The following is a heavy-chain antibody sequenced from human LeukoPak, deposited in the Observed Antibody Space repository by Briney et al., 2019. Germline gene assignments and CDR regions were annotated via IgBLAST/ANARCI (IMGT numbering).Heavy chain of an antibody. V-gene: IGHV4-39*07. D-gene: IGHD1-26*01. CDR2: IYFSGTT. CDR3: ATDSGVGTMSD. Sequence: SETLSLTCTVSGGSIASSSYYWGWIRQPPGKGLEWIGSIYFSGTTNYNSSLKSRVTISLDTSKSQFSLNLISVTAADTAVYYCATDSGVGTMSDWGQGTLVTVSS. J-gene: IGHJ4*02. CDR1: GGSIASSSYY.